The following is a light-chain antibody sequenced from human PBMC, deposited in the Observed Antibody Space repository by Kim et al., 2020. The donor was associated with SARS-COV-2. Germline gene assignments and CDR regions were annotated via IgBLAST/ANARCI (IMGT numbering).Light chain of an antibody. J-gene: IGLJ2*01. Sequence: GQSVTISCTGTSSDVGGYSYVSWYQQHPGKAPKLMIYDVSKRPSGVPDRFSGSKSGNTASLTISGLQAEDEADYYCCSYAGSYGVVFCGGTQLTVL. CDR3: CSYAGSYGVV. CDR1: SSDVGGYSY. CDR2: DVS. V-gene: IGLV2-11*01.